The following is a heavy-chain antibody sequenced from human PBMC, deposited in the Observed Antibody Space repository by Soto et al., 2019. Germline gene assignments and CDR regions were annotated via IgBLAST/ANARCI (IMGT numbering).Heavy chain of an antibody. V-gene: IGHV4-39*01. CDR2: FYYSGST. D-gene: IGHD3-22*01. CDR3: ARHRALGWNYDSSGYYYFDY. J-gene: IGHJ4*02. Sequence: PSETLSLTCTVSGGSISSSSYYWGWIRQPPGKGLDWFGIFYYSGSTYYNPSLKSRVTISVDTSKNQFSLKLSSVTAADTAVYYFARHRALGWNYDSSGYYYFDYWGQGTLVTVSS. CDR1: GGSISSSSYY.